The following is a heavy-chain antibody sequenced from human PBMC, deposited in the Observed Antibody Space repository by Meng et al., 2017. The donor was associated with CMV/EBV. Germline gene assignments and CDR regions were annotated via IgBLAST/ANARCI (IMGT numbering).Heavy chain of an antibody. CDR1: GFTFSSYA. D-gene: IGHD2-2*01. V-gene: IGHV3-23*01. CDR2: ISGSGGST. J-gene: IGHJ6*02. Sequence: GESLKISCAASGFTFSSYAMSWVRQAPGKGLEWVSTISGSGGSTYYADSVKGRFTISRDKSKNTLSLQMNSLRAEDTAVYYCAKVSRESCYYCGMDVWGQGTTVTVSS. CDR3: AKVSRESCYYCGMDV.